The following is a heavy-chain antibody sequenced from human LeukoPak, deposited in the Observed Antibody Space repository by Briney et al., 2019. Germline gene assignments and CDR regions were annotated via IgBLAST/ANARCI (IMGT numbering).Heavy chain of an antibody. CDR2: IYYSGST. CDR1: GGSISSYY. D-gene: IGHD3-22*01. CDR3: ARDYLAYYYDSSGYIDAFDI. V-gene: IGHV4-59*01. Sequence: SETLSLTCTASGGSISSYYWSWIRQPPGKGLEWIGYIYYSGSTNYNPSLKSRVTISVDTSKNQFSLKLSSVTAADTAVYYCARDYLAYYYDSSGYIDAFDIWGQGTMVTVSS. J-gene: IGHJ3*02.